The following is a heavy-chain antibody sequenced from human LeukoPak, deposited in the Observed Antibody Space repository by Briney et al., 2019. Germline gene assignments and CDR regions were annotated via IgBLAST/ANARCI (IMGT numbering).Heavy chain of an antibody. D-gene: IGHD3-10*01. V-gene: IGHV3-53*01. CDR2: IYSGATT. CDR3: ARLGDHYHWNLDL. Sequence: RPGGSLRLSCAASGFTIATKYMNWVRQAPGKGLERVSIIYSGATTYYADSVRGRFTISRDTSKNTVSLQMNSLRAEDTAVYFCARLGDHYHWNLDLWGRGTLVTVSS. CDR1: GFTIATKY. J-gene: IGHJ2*01.